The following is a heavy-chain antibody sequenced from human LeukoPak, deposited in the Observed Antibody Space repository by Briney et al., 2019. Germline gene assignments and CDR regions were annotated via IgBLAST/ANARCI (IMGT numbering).Heavy chain of an antibody. CDR1: GVTFSNYS. J-gene: IGHJ6*02. D-gene: IGHD4-17*01. CDR2: ISSSSSTI. V-gene: IGHV3-48*04. CDR3: AREVTTVTHGTPYYYYGMDV. Sequence: PGGSLRLSCAASGVTFSNYSMNWVRQAPGKGLEWVSYISSSSSTIYYADSVKGRFTISRDNAKNSLYLQMNSLRAEDTAVYYCAREVTTVTHGTPYYYYGMDVWGQGTTVTVSS.